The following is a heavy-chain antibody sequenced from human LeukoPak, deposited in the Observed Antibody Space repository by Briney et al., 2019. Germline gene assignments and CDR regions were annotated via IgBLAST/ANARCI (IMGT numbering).Heavy chain of an antibody. CDR3: TRNNGWYGIS. V-gene: IGHV3-23*01. CDR2: IEYSGGSA. CDR1: GFTLSSYE. Sequence: PGGSLRLSCIVSGFTLSSYEMSWIRQAPGKGLEWVASIEYSGGSAYYADSVKGRFSISREDSKNTLYLQLNSLRAEDTALYYCTRNNGWYGISWGQGTLVTVSS. J-gene: IGHJ4*02. D-gene: IGHD6-19*01.